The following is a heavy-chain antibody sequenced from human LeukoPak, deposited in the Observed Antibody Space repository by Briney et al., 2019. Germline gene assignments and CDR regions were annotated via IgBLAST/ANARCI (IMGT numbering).Heavy chain of an antibody. Sequence: PGGSLRLSCAASGFTVSSNYMSWVRQAPGKGLEWIGSIYHSGSTYYNPSLKSRVTIAVETSKNQFSLKLSSVTAADKAVYYCARSCRILDIVATIRARLGGNGFDIWGQGTMVTVSS. V-gene: IGHV4-38-2*01. CDR3: ARSCRILDIVATIRARLGGNGFDI. D-gene: IGHD5-12*01. J-gene: IGHJ3*02. CDR1: GFTVSSNY. CDR2: IYHSGST.